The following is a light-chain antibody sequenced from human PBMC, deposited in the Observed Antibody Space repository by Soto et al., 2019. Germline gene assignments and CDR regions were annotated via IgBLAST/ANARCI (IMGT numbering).Light chain of an antibody. CDR1: QSVSSY. CDR2: DAS. CDR3: QQRSNWPST. Sequence: EIVLTQSPATLSLSPGERATLSCRASQSVSSYLAWYQQKPGQAPRLLIYDASNRATGIPARFSGSGSGTDFTLTISSLEPEDFAVYYAQQRSNWPSTFGQGTKVDIK. J-gene: IGKJ1*01. V-gene: IGKV3-11*01.